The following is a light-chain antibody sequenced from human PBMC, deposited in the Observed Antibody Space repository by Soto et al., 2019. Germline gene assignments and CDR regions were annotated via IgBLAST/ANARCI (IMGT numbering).Light chain of an antibody. CDR3: QQYNNSTLT. V-gene: IGKV3-15*01. Sequence: EIVLTQSPGTVSLSPGERATLSYRASKSVTSSYLDCYQQKPGQAPRLLTYGASTRATGIPARLSGSGSGTELTLTISSMKSEDFEVYYCQQYNNSTLTFGGGTKVDIK. CDR1: KSVTSSY. CDR2: GAS. J-gene: IGKJ4*01.